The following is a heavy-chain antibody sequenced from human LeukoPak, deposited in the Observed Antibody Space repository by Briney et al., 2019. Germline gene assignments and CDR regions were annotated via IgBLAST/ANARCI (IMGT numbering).Heavy chain of an antibody. CDR1: GYTFTSYD. CDR3: ARDPTYYYDSSGFMDV. J-gene: IGHJ6*02. V-gene: IGHV1-8*01. CDR2: MNPNSGAT. D-gene: IGHD3-22*01. Sequence: ASVKVSCKASGYTFTSYDFNWLRQATGQGPEWMGWMNPNSGATGYAQKFQGRVTMTRSASINTAYMELTNLRSEDTAVYYCARDPTYYYDSSGFMDVWGQGTTVTVSS.